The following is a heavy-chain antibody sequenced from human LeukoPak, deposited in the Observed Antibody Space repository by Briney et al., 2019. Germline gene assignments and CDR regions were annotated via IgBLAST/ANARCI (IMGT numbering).Heavy chain of an antibody. CDR3: ARDKGSTVTTTDYYYYMDV. J-gene: IGHJ6*03. D-gene: IGHD4-17*01. CDR2: IIPIFGTA. V-gene: IGHV1-69*05. CDR1: GGTFSSYA. Sequence: GSSVKVSCKASGGTFSSYAISWVRQAPGQGLEWMGGIIPIFGTANYAQKFQGRVTITTDESTSTAYMELSSLRSEDTAVYYCARDKGSTVTTTDYYYYMDVWGKGTTVSVSS.